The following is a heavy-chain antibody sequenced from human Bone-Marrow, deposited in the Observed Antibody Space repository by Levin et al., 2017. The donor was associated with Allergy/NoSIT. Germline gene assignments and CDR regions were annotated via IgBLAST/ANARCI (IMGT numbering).Heavy chain of an antibody. V-gene: IGHV3-21*01. CDR3: VRGIIGDVRVAHKEAFDV. Sequence: GGSLRLSCAASRFTFSAFGMHWVRQAPGKGLEWISSISSDSSDLYYADSVKGRFTISRDNAKNSLNLQVSSLRAEDTAVYHCVRGIIGDVRVAHKEAFDVWGQGTMVTVSS. CDR1: RFTFSAFG. J-gene: IGHJ3*01. D-gene: IGHD2/OR15-2a*01. CDR2: ISSDSSDL.